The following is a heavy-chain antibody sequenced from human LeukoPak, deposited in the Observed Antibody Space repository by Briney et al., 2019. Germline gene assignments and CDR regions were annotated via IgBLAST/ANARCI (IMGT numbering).Heavy chain of an antibody. Sequence: SETLSLTCTVSGGSISSYYWSWIRQPPGKGLEWIGYIYYSGRTYYNTSLKGRVTISVDTSKNQFSLKLSSVTAADTAVYYCARPVVPAAYSNWFDPWGQGTLVTVSS. D-gene: IGHD2-2*01. V-gene: IGHV4-59*04. CDR1: GGSISSYY. CDR2: IYYSGRT. J-gene: IGHJ5*02. CDR3: ARPVVPAAYSNWFDP.